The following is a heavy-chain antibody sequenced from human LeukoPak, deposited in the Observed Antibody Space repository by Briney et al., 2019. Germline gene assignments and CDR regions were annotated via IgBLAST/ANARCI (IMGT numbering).Heavy chain of an antibody. Sequence: ASVKVSCKASGYTFTSYAMNWVRQAPGQGLEWMGWINPNSGGTNYAQKFQGRVTMTRDTSISTAYMELSRLRSDDTAVYYCARPKYSSGWYWWFDPWGQGTLVTVSS. CDR2: INPNSGGT. J-gene: IGHJ5*02. CDR1: GYTFTSYA. CDR3: ARPKYSSGWYWWFDP. D-gene: IGHD6-19*01. V-gene: IGHV1-2*02.